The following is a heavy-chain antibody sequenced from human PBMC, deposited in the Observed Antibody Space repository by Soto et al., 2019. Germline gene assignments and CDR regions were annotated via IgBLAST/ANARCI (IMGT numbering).Heavy chain of an antibody. J-gene: IGHJ4*02. CDR2: IIPIFGTP. V-gene: IGHV1-69*01. CDR1: GGIFSTYA. D-gene: IGHD3-10*01. CDR3: ARDRDDYGSGNYYNRIDV. Sequence: QVQLVQSGAEVKKPGSSVKVSCKASGGIFSTYAISWLRQAPGQGLEWMGGIIPIFGTPNYAQRFQGRVTITADESTSTAYMELSILRSEDTAVYYCARDRDDYGSGNYYNRIDVWGQGTLGTVSS.